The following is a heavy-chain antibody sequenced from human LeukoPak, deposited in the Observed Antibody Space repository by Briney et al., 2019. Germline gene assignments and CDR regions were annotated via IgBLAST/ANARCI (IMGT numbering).Heavy chain of an antibody. V-gene: IGHV1-2*02. D-gene: IGHD6-13*01. CDR1: GYTFTGYY. J-gene: IGHJ5*02. CDR3: ARDGSSSWTAGSFDP. CDR2: INPNSGGT. Sequence: ASVKVSCKASGYTFTGYYMHWVRQAPGQGLEWMGWINPNSGGTNYAQKFQGRVTMTRDTSISTAYMELSRLRSDDTAVYYCARDGSSSWTAGSFDPWGQGTLVTVSS.